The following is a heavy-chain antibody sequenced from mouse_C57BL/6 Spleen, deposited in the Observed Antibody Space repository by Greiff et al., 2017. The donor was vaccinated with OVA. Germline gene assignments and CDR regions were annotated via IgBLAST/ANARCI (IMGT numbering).Heavy chain of an antibody. Sequence: QVQLQQPGAELVKPGASVKLSCKASGYTFTSYCMQWVKQRPGQGLEWIGEIDPSDSYTNYNQKFKGKATLTVDTSSSAAYMQLSSLTSEDSAVDYCASPGSRRDWYVDVWGTGTTVTVSS. V-gene: IGHV1-50*01. J-gene: IGHJ1*03. D-gene: IGHD1-1*01. CDR2: IDPSDSYT. CDR3: ASPGSRRDWYVDV. CDR1: GYTFTSYC.